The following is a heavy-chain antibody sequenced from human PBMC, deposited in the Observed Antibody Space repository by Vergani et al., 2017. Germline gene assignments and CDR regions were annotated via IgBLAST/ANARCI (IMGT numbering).Heavy chain of an antibody. V-gene: IGHV3-23*04. CDR2: ISGSGGST. D-gene: IGHD3-22*01. Sequence: EVQLVESGGGLVKPGGSLRLSCAASGFTVSTNYMTWVRQAPGKGLEWVSAISGSGGSTYYADSVKGRFTISRDNSKNMLYLQMNSLRAEDTAVYYCARLSYDTTPYLQGGYDCWGQGTLVSVSS. J-gene: IGHJ4*02. CDR1: GFTVSTNY. CDR3: ARLSYDTTPYLQGGYDC.